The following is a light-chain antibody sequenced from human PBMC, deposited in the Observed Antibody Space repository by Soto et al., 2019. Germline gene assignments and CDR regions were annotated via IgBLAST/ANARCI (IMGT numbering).Light chain of an antibody. CDR3: QTWDTGTVV. CDR2: FDSDGTH. V-gene: IGLV4-69*01. CDR1: SGHSRYA. Sequence: QLVLTQSPSASASLGASVKLTCTLSSGHSRYAIAWHQLQPEKGPRYLMKFDSDGTHTKGDGIPDRFSGSSSGAERYLTISSLQSEDEADYYCQTWDTGTVVFGGGTKVTVL. J-gene: IGLJ2*01.